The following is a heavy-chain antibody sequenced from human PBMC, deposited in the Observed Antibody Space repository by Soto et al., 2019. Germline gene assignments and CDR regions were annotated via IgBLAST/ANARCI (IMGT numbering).Heavy chain of an antibody. Sequence: QVQLVQSGAEVKKSGASVKVSCKASGYAFTAYYIHWVRQAPGQGLEWMGEISPNSGGTKYAQKFQGRVTMTRDTSITTVYMDLINLSPDDTAVYYCGKGRSGDVGVFYWGQGTLVTVYS. CDR3: GKGRSGDVGVFY. D-gene: IGHD1-26*01. CDR2: ISPNSGGT. CDR1: GYAFTAYY. J-gene: IGHJ4*02. V-gene: IGHV1-2*02.